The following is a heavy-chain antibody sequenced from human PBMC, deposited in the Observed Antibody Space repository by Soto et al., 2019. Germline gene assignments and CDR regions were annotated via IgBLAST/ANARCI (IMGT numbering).Heavy chain of an antibody. CDR1: GFTFSDYY. J-gene: IGHJ5*02. CDR2: ISSSSSYT. CDR3: ARDAYYDSSGYYLGEGWFDP. D-gene: IGHD3-22*01. Sequence: QVQLVESGGGLVKPGGFLRLSCAASGFTFSDYYMSWIRQAPGKGLEWVSYISSSSSYTNYADSVKGRFTISRDNAKNSXYPXMNSLRAEDTAVYYCARDAYYDSSGYYLGEGWFDPWGQGTLVTVSS. V-gene: IGHV3-11*05.